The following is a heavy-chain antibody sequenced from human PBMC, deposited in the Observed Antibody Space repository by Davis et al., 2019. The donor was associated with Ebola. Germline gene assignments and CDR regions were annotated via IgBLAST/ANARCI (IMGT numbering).Heavy chain of an antibody. V-gene: IGHV5-51*01. J-gene: IGHJ6*03. CDR1: GNGFTSYW. D-gene: IGHD1-26*01. Sequence: GESLKISCKNSGNGFTSYWIGWVRQMPGRGLEWMGIVYPYDSDTRYSPSFQGRVTISADKSISTAYLQWSSLKASDTAMYYCARCGGSYYVDYMDVWGKGTTVTVSS. CDR3: ARCGGSYYVDYMDV. CDR2: VYPYDSDT.